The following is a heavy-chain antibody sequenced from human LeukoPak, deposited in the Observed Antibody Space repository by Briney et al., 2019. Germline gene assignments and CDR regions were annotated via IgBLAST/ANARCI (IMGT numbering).Heavy chain of an antibody. CDR1: GGTFSSYA. J-gene: IGHJ4*02. CDR3: ATAFVAVAGTSFFDY. Sequence: SVKVSCKASGGTFSSYAISWVRQAPGQGLEWMGGIIPIFGTANYAQKFQGRVTITADKSTSTAYMELSSLRSEDTAVYYCATAFVAVAGTSFFDYWGQGTLVTVSS. V-gene: IGHV1-69*06. D-gene: IGHD6-19*01. CDR2: IIPIFGTA.